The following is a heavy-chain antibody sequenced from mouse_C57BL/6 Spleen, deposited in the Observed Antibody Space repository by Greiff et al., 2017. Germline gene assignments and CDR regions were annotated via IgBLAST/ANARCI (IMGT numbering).Heavy chain of an antibody. D-gene: IGHD1-1*01. CDR2: IYPRSGNT. V-gene: IGHV1-81*01. CDR1: GYTFTSYG. Sequence: QVQLQQSGAELARPGASVKLSCKASGYTFTSYGISWVKQRPGQGLEWIGEIYPRSGNTYYNEKFKGKATLTADKSSSTAYMELRSLTSEDAAVYFCARSKDYYGSSSFDYWGQGTTLTVSS. J-gene: IGHJ2*01. CDR3: ARSKDYYGSSSFDY.